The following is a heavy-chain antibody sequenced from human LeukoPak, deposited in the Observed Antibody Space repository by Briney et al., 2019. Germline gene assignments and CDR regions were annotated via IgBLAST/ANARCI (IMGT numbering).Heavy chain of an antibody. D-gene: IGHD1-14*01. CDR3: ARDVYSRD. CDR2: ISSSSSYI. Sequence: SGGSLRLSCAASGFTFSSYSMNWVRQAPGKGLEWVSSISSSSSYIYHADSVKGRFTISRDNAKNSLYLQMNSLRAEDTAVYYCARDVYSRDWGQGTLVTVSS. V-gene: IGHV3-21*01. J-gene: IGHJ4*02. CDR1: GFTFSSYS.